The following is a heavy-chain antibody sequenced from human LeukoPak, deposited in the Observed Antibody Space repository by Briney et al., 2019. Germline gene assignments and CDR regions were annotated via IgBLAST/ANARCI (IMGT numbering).Heavy chain of an antibody. CDR2: SIPIFGTA. D-gene: IGHD3-16*01. V-gene: IGHV1-69*05. Sequence: EASVKGSCKASVGTFSSYAISWVRQAPGQGLEWMGESIPIFGTANYAQKFQGRVTITTDESTSTAYMELSSLRSEDTAVYYCARVPSRLGFSQGAFDYWGQGNLVTVSS. CDR1: VGTFSSYA. CDR3: ARVPSRLGFSQGAFDY. J-gene: IGHJ4*02.